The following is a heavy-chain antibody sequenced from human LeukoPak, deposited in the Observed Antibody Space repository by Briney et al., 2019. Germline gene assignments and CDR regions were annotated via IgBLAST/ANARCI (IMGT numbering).Heavy chain of an antibody. Sequence: SETLSLTCTVSGGSVNSGTYYWSWIRQPPGKGLEWIGYIYYSGSTNYNPSLKSRVTISVDTSKNQFSLKLSSVTAADTAVYYCARSYDSRVPYYYYGMDVWGQGTTVTVSS. J-gene: IGHJ6*02. CDR3: ARSYDSRVPYYYYGMDV. CDR2: IYYSGST. CDR1: GGSVNSGTYY. D-gene: IGHD3-22*01. V-gene: IGHV4-61*01.